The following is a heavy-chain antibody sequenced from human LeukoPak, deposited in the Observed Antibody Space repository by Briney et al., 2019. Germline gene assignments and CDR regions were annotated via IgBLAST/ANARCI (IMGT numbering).Heavy chain of an antibody. CDR3: ARLLAATGAYY. D-gene: IGHD6-13*01. V-gene: IGHV4-39*01. CDR1: GGSISSYY. J-gene: IGHJ4*02. Sequence: SETLSLTCTVSGGSISSYYWGWIRQPPGKGLEWIGSIYYSGITYYTSSLKSRVTISVDTSKNQFSLKLSSVTAADTAVYYCARLLAATGAYYWGQGTLVTVSS. CDR2: IYYSGIT.